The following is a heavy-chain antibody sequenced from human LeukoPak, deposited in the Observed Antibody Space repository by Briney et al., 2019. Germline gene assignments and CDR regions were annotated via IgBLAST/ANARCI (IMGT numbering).Heavy chain of an antibody. D-gene: IGHD4-17*01. CDR3: ARVDYDDAFDI. CDR2: IYYSGST. V-gene: IGHV4-59*08. Sequence: SETLSLTCTVSGGSISSYYWSWIRQPPGKGLEWIGYIYYSGSTNYKPSLKSRVTISVDTSKNQFSLKLSSVTAADTAVYYCARVDYDDAFDIWGQGTMVTVSS. CDR1: GGSISSYY. J-gene: IGHJ3*02.